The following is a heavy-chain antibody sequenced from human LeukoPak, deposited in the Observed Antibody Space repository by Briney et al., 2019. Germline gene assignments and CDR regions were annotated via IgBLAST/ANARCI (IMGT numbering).Heavy chain of an antibody. CDR2: IRYSGTT. D-gene: IGHD3-22*01. V-gene: IGHV4-59*01. CDR1: GGSISGYY. Sequence: TSETLSLTCTVSGGSISGYYWSWIRQPPGKGLEWIGYIRYSGTTNYSPSLKSRATISVDTSKNQFSLNLISVTAADTAIYYCARVSSGGYFHTNYFDYWGQGTLVTVSS. CDR3: ARVSSGGYFHTNYFDY. J-gene: IGHJ4*02.